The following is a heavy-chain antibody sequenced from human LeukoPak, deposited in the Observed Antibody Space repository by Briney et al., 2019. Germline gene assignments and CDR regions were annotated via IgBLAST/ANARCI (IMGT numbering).Heavy chain of an antibody. Sequence: ASVKVSCKVSGYTLTELSMHWVRQAPGKGLEWMGGFDPEDGETIYAQKFQGRVTMTEDTSTDTAYMELSSLRSEDTAVYYCATDLGSMYYYDSSGSGDYWGQGTLVTVSS. CDR1: GYTLTELS. CDR2: FDPEDGET. D-gene: IGHD3-22*01. CDR3: ATDLGSMYYYDSSGSGDY. J-gene: IGHJ4*02. V-gene: IGHV1-24*01.